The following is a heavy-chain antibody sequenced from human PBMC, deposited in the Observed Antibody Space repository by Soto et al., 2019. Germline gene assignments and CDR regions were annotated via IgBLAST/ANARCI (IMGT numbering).Heavy chain of an antibody. Sequence: QVQLVQSGAEVKKPGASVKVSCKASGYTFTSYDINWLRQATGQGLEWMGWMNPNSGNTGYAQKFHGRVNMTRNTSISTAYMELSSLNSEDTAVYYCARGEGSLRFLEWFPDYWGQGTLVTVSS. CDR1: GYTFTSYD. CDR2: MNPNSGNT. D-gene: IGHD3-3*01. J-gene: IGHJ4*02. CDR3: ARGEGSLRFLEWFPDY. V-gene: IGHV1-8*01.